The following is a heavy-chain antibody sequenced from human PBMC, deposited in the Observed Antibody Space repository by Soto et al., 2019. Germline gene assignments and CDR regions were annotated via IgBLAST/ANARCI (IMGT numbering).Heavy chain of an antibody. V-gene: IGHV1-69*02. CDR1: GCTFNSYT. D-gene: IGHD3-10*01. J-gene: IGHJ4*02. Sequence: QVQLVQSGAEVKKSGSSVRVSCKASGCTFNSYTLSWVRQAPGQRLEWMGRISPMRSMSTYAQKFEGRVSIIADKAKNTGYLDLSSLRSDATAIYYCATSYGSGSRRFAYWGQGKLVTVSS. CDR2: ISPMRSMS. CDR3: ATSYGSGSRRFAY.